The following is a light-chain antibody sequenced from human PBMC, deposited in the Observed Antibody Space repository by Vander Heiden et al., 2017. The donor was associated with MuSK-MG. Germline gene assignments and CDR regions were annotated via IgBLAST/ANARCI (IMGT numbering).Light chain of an antibody. J-gene: IGKJ2*01. CDR1: QSVFRN. CDR2: DAS. CDR3: QQYNTWDPEST. V-gene: IGKV3-15*01. Sequence: EIVMTQSPATLSVSPGERATVSCGASQSVFRNLAWYQQKPGQAPRLLIYDASIRASGVTARFSGSGYGTEFNLTISSRQSEDFAVYLCQQYNTWDPESTFGQGTKMEIK.